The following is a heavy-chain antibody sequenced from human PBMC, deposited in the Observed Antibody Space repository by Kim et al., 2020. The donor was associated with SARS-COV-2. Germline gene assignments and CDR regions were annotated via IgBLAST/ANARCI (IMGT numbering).Heavy chain of an antibody. V-gene: IGHV4-34*01. Sequence: STHYSRHLKSRVTISVDTSKNQFSLKLSSVTAADTAVYYCAGFRGGGLDYWGQGTLVTVSS. D-gene: IGHD2-15*01. J-gene: IGHJ4*02. CDR3: AGFRGGGLDY. CDR2: ST.